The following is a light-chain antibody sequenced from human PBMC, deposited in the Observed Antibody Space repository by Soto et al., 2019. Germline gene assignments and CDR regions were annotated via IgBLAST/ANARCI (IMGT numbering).Light chain of an antibody. CDR3: HEYNNWLIT. Sequence: EIVMTQSPATLSVSPGERATLSCRASQSVSSNLAWYQQKPGQAPRLLIYGASTRATGIPARFSGSGSGTEFTLTISSLASEDFAVYYCHEYNNWLITFGQGTRLEIK. V-gene: IGKV3-15*01. CDR1: QSVSSN. CDR2: GAS. J-gene: IGKJ5*01.